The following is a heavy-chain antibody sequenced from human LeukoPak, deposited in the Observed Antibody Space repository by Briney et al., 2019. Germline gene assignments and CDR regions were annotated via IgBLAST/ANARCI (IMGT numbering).Heavy chain of an antibody. V-gene: IGHV3-23*01. CDR3: AKVKTHWYFDN. CDR1: GFPFSTND. Sequence: PGGSLRLSCAASGFPFSTNDMSWVRQPPGKGLEWVSAISGSASGGTTYEDSVKGRFTISRDNSKGTLYLQMKSLRAEDTAVYYCAKVKTHWYFDNWGRGTLVTVSS. CDR2: ISGSASGGT. J-gene: IGHJ4*02. D-gene: IGHD1-1*01.